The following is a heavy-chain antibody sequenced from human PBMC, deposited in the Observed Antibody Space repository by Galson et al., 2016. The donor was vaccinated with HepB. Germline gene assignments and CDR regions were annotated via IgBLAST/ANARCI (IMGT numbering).Heavy chain of an antibody. CDR1: SYTFSNYG. J-gene: IGHJ4*02. Sequence: SVKVSCKASSYTFSNYGVSWVRQAPGQGLEWLGWIRGYNGDTNYAPNFQARFTMTTDTSTNTANMELKNLASDDTAVYYCARDAGTGIDYWGQGTLVTVSS. D-gene: IGHD1-14*01. CDR3: ARDAGTGIDY. CDR2: IRGYNGDT. V-gene: IGHV1-18*01.